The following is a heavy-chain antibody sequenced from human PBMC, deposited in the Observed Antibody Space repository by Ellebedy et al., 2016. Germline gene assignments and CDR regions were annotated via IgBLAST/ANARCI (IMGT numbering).Heavy chain of an antibody. CDR1: GFTFSVRG. CDR3: AKEGVGAPPS. J-gene: IGHJ5*02. Sequence: GGSLRLSXAASGFTFSVRGMTWVRQAPGKGLEWVATVSYEGYGYYADSVKGRLTISSDNAKNSLYLQMNSLRAEDTAVYYCAKEGVGAPPSWGQGTLVTVSS. D-gene: IGHD1-26*01. V-gene: IGHV3-21*01. CDR2: VSYEGYG.